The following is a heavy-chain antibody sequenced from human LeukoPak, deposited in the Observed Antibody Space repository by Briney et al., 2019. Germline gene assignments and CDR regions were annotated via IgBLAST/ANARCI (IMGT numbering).Heavy chain of an antibody. V-gene: IGHV3-23*01. J-gene: IGHJ3*02. CDR2: ISGSGVST. CDR1: GFTFSSYV. CDR3: AKDKDDYGAFDI. D-gene: IGHD5-12*01. Sequence: GGSLRLSCAASGFTFSSYVMSWVRQAPGKGLEWVSDISGSGVSTYYADSVKGRFTISRDNSKNTLNLQMNSLRAEDTAVYYCAKDKDDYGAFDIWGQGTMVTVSS.